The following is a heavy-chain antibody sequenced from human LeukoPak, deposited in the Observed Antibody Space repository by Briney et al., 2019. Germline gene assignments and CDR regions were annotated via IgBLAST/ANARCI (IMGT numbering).Heavy chain of an antibody. CDR1: GFTFSTYS. V-gene: IGHV3-48*04. CDR3: ATAGARWGLLGPYYLDY. J-gene: IGHJ4*02. CDR2: ISSSSATI. D-gene: IGHD1-26*01. Sequence: PGGSLRLSCAASGFTFSTYSMTWVRQAPGKGLEWVSYISSSSATIYYADSVRGRFTISRDNAKNSLYLQMNSLRAEDTAVYYSATAGARWGLLGPYYLDYWGQGTLVTVSS.